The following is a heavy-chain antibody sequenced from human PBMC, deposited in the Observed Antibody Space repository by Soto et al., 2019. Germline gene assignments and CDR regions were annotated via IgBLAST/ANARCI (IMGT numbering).Heavy chain of an antibody. CDR1: GYTFTSYY. V-gene: IGHV1-46*03. CDR3: AIAPRGTIWFPGSHGMDV. J-gene: IGHJ6*02. D-gene: IGHD6-13*01. CDR2: LNPRGTST. Sequence: ASVKVSCKASGYTFTSYYMHWVRQAPGQGLCWSGLLNPRGTSTIYAQMFRAIVTMPRDTSTTSVCMVLSSLSSEDPAVYYCAIAPRGTIWFPGSHGMDVWGQVTSVTVSS.